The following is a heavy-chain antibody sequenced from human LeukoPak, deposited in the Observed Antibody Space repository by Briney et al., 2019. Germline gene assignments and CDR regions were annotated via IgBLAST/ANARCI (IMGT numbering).Heavy chain of an antibody. D-gene: IGHD3-10*01. CDR1: GFTLTNYW. V-gene: IGHV3-74*01. J-gene: IGHJ4*02. CDR3: ARGVYGNFDY. CDR2: ISLGGNET. Sequence: PGGSLRLSCAASGFTLTNYWMHSVRHARGKGVAWVSRISLGGNETSYAHSVRGRFTISRDNAKNTLYLKLSSVSAADTAIYYCARGVYGNFDYWGQGTLVTVSS.